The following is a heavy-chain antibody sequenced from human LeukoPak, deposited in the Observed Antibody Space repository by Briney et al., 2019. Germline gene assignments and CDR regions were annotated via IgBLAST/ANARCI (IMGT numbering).Heavy chain of an antibody. J-gene: IGHJ4*02. D-gene: IGHD6-13*01. V-gene: IGHV1-69*04. Sequence: SVKVSCKASRGTFISYAISWVRHAPGQRLEWMGRVIPIVGIAKYAQTFEGRVTITADKSTSTAYMELSSLRSDDTAVYYCARASLVAAAGYFDYWGQGTLVTACS. CDR1: RGTFISYA. CDR2: VIPIVGIA. CDR3: ARASLVAAAGYFDY.